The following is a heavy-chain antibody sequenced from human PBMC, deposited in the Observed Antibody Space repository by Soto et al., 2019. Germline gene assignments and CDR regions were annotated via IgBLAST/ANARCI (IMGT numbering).Heavy chain of an antibody. CDR3: ARESVTTVTTRSFDD. CDR1: GFTFKTYS. V-gene: IGHV3-48*02. Sequence: GWSMRLSCVASGFTFKTYSMNWVRQAPGKGLVWVSYISSSSSTIYYTDSVKGRFTISRDNAKNSLYLQMNSLRDEDTAVYYCARESVTTVTTRSFDDWGQGTRVTVSS. J-gene: IGHJ4*02. CDR2: ISSSSSTI. D-gene: IGHD4-17*01.